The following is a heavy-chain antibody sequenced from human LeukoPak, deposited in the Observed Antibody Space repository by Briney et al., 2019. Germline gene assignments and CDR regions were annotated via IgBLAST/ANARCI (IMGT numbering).Heavy chain of an antibody. CDR2: INHSGST. CDR1: GGSFSDYY. D-gene: IGHD4-17*01. CDR3: AREGGWGVTTYY. Sequence: PSETLSLTCAVYGGSFSDYYRSWIRQPPGKGLEWIGEINHSGSTNYNPSLKSRVTISVDTSKNQFSLKLSSVTAADTAVYYCAREGGWGVTTYYWGQGTLVTVSS. J-gene: IGHJ4*02. V-gene: IGHV4-34*01.